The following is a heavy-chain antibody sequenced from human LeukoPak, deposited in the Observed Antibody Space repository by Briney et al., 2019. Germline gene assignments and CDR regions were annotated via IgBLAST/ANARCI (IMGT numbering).Heavy chain of an antibody. CDR2: IYTSGST. D-gene: IGHD5-18*01. J-gene: IGHJ4*02. CDR1: GGSFSGYY. Sequence: SETLSPTCAVYGGSFSGYYWSWIRQPAGKGLEWIGRIYTSGSTNYNPSLKSRVTISVDTSKNQFSLKLSSVTAADTAVYYCTRASSYGYRSDYWGQGTLVTVSS. V-gene: IGHV4-59*10. CDR3: TRASSYGYRSDY.